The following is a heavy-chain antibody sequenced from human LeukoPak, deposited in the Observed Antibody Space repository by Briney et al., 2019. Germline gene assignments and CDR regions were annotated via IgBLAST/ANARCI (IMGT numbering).Heavy chain of an antibody. D-gene: IGHD3-22*01. CDR2: IYYSGST. CDR3: ARLQGNYYDSSGYYYYFDY. J-gene: IGHJ4*02. V-gene: IGHV4-39*01. CDR1: GGSISSSSYY. Sequence: SETLSLTCTVSGGSISSSSYYWGWIRQPPGKGLEWIGSIYYSGSTYYNPSLKSRVSISVDTSKNQFSLKLSSVTAADTAVYYCARLQGNYYDSSGYYYYFDYWGQGTLVTVSS.